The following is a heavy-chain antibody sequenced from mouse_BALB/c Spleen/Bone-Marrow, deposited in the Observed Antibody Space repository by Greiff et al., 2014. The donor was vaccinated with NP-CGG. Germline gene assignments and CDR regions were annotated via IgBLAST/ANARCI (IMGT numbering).Heavy chain of an antibody. CDR2: ISSGGST. CDR1: GFTFSSYA. D-gene: IGHD2-3*01. Sequence: DVHLVESGGGLVKPGGSLKLSCAASGFTFSSYAMSWVRQTPEKRLEWVASISSGGSTYYPDSVKGRFTISRDNARNILYLQMSSLRSEDTAMYYCARVEDGYYVRAMDYWGQGTSVTVSS. CDR3: ARVEDGYYVRAMDY. V-gene: IGHV5-6-5*01. J-gene: IGHJ4*01.